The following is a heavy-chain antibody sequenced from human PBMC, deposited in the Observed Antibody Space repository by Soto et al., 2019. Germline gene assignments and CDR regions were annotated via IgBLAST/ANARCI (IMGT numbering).Heavy chain of an antibody. CDR2: ISAYNGNT. Sequence: QVQLVQSGAEVKKPGASVKVSCKASGYTFTSYGISWVRQAPGQGLEWVGWISAYNGNTNYAQKLQGRVTMTTATSTSTAHMELRSLSSDDTAVYYCASFSIAATGPYGMDVWGQGTTVTVSS. CDR3: ASFSIAATGPYGMDV. V-gene: IGHV1-18*01. J-gene: IGHJ6*02. CDR1: GYTFTSYG. D-gene: IGHD6-13*01.